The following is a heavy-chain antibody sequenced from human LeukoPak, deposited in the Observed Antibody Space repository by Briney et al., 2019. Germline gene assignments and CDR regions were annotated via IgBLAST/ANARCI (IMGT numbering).Heavy chain of an antibody. CDR3: ASYCTTTSCYRAD. CDR2: ISYDGDNE. V-gene: IGHV3-30*04. D-gene: IGHD2-2*01. Sequence: PGGSLRLSCAASGFTFSSYAMHWVRQAPGKGLEWVAVISYDGDNEYYADSVKGRFTISRDDSKNTLYLQMNCLRPEDTAVYYCASYCTTTSCYRADWGQGTLVTVSS. CDR1: GFTFSSYA. J-gene: IGHJ4*02.